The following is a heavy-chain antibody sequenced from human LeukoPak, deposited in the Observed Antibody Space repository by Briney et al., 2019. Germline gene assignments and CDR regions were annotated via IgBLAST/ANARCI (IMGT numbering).Heavy chain of an antibody. V-gene: IGHV4-59*12. CDR3: ARGCCYNYYYGMDV. CDR2: IYYSGST. D-gene: IGHD2-2*02. Sequence: PSETLSLTCTVSGGSISGYYWSWVRQTPGKGLEWIGYIYYSGSTTYNPSLKSRITISVDTSKNQFSLKLSSVTAADTAVYYCARGCCYNYYYGMDVWGQGTTVTVSS. J-gene: IGHJ6*02. CDR1: GGSISGYY.